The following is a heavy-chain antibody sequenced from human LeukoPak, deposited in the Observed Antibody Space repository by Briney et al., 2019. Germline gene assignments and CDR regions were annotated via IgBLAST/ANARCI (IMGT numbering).Heavy chain of an antibody. D-gene: IGHD3-22*01. CDR1: GYTFTSYG. V-gene: IGHV1-18*01. J-gene: IGHJ4*02. CDR3: ARAPGDYYYDSSGYYYVY. CDR2: ISAYNGNT. Sequence: ASVKVSCKASGYTFTSYGIRWVRQAPGQGLEWMGWISAYNGNTNYPQKLQGRVTMTTDTSTSTAYMELRSLRSDDTAVFYCARAPGDYYYDSSGYYYVYWGQGPLVTVSS.